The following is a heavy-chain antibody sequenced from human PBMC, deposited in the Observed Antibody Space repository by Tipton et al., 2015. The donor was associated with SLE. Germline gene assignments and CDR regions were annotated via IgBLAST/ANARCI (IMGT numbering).Heavy chain of an antibody. CDR1: GGSFSGYY. V-gene: IGHV4-34*01. CDR3: ARAYCSSTSCYVGNAFDI. D-gene: IGHD2-2*01. Sequence: GLVKPSETLSLTCAVYGGSFSGYYWSWIRQPPGKGLEWIGEINHSGSTNYNPSLKSRVTISVDTSKNQFSLKLTSVTAADTSVYYCARAYCSSTSCYVGNAFDIWGQGTMVTVSS. J-gene: IGHJ3*02. CDR2: INHSGST.